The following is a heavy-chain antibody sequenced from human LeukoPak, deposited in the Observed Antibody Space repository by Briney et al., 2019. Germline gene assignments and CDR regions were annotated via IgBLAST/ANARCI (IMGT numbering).Heavy chain of an antibody. Sequence: PSETPSLTCTVSGGSISSYHWSWIRQPPGKGLEWIGYIYYSGSTNYNPSLKSRVTISVDTSKNQFSLKLSSVTAADTAVYYCARRSSGYEDYFDYWGQGTLVTVSS. V-gene: IGHV4-59*01. J-gene: IGHJ4*02. D-gene: IGHD5-12*01. CDR2: IYYSGST. CDR1: GGSISSYH. CDR3: ARRSSGYEDYFDY.